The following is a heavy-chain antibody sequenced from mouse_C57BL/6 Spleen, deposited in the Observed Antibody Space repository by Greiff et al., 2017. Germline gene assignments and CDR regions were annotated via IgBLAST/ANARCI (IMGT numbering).Heavy chain of an antibody. V-gene: IGHV1-7*01. CDR3: ARGTTVVATGYFDV. J-gene: IGHJ1*03. CDR1: GYTFTSYW. CDR2: INPSSGYT. D-gene: IGHD1-1*01. Sequence: VQLQESGAELAKPGASVKLSCKASGYTFTSYWMHWVKQRPGQGLEWIGYINPSSGYTNYNEKFKSKATLTVDKSSSTAYMQLSSLTSEDSAVYYCARGTTVVATGYFDVWGTGTTVTVSS.